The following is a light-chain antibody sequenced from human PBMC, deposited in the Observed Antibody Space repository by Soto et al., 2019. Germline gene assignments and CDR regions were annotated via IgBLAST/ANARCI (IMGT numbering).Light chain of an antibody. CDR1: QGIRNF. J-gene: IGKJ3*01. CDR3: QKYSSVPV. CDR2: AAS. Sequence: DIQMTQSPTSLSASVGDRVTITCRASQGIRNFVAWYQQKPGKAPKLLIYAASTLQSGFPSRFSGSGSGTDLTLTINSLQPEDVATYSCQKYSSVPVFGPGTKVEIK. V-gene: IGKV1-27*01.